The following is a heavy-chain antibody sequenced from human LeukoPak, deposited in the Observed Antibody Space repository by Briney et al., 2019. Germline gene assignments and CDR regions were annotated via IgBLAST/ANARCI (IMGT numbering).Heavy chain of an antibody. J-gene: IGHJ4*02. CDR3: ARDRGGSYDPYFDY. D-gene: IGHD1-26*01. CDR1: GFTFRSYW. V-gene: IGHV3-74*01. Sequence: PGGSLRLPCAASGFTFRSYWMHWVRQAPGKGLVWVSRINSDGSSTSYADSVKGRFTISRDNAKNTLYLQMNSLRAEDTAVYYCARDRGGSYDPYFDYWGQGTLVTVSS. CDR2: INSDGSST.